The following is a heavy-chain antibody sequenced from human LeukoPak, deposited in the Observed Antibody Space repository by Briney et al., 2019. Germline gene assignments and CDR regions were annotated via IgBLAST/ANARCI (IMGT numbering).Heavy chain of an antibody. J-gene: IGHJ4*02. V-gene: IGHV4-59*01. D-gene: IGHD1-26*01. CDR1: GGSISSYY. Sequence: SETLSLTCTVSGGSISSYYWSWIRQPPGKGLEWIGYIYYSGSTNYNPSLKSRVTISADTSKNQFSLKLSSVTAADTAVYYCARDSPHSGRVDWGQGTLVTVSS. CDR3: ARDSPHSGRVD. CDR2: IYYSGST.